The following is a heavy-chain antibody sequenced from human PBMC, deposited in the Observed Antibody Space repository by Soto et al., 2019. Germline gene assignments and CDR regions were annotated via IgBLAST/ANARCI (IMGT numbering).Heavy chain of an antibody. D-gene: IGHD3-22*01. Sequence: PSETLSLTCTVSGGSISSGGYYWSWIRQPPGKGLEYIGYIYHSGDTHYNPSLRSRVTMSVDRSKNQFSLKLDSVTAADTAVYFCERHSIWLLLSDYWGQGSLVTAPQ. CDR2: IYHSGDT. V-gene: IGHV4-39*01. J-gene: IGHJ4*02. CDR1: GGSISSGGYY. CDR3: ERHSIWLLLSDY.